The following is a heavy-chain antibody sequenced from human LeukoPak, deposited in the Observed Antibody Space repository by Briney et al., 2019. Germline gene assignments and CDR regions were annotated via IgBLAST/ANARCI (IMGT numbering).Heavy chain of an antibody. Sequence: GGSLRLSCAASGFTFSTSGMHWVRQAPGKGLEWVAVIWYDGSYKYYADSVKGRFTISRDNSKDTLYLQMNSLRDEDTAVYHCAKDSAGGLGTNFDYWGQGTMVTVSS. CDR2: IWYDGSYK. J-gene: IGHJ4*02. CDR1: GFTFSTSG. V-gene: IGHV3-33*06. CDR3: AKDSAGGLGTNFDY. D-gene: IGHD7-27*01.